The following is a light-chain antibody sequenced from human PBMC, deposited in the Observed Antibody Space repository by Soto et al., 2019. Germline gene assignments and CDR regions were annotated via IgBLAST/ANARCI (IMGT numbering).Light chain of an antibody. CDR1: QSVNIN. V-gene: IGKV3-15*01. CDR2: GES. Sequence: EIVMTQSPATLSVSPGERATLSCRASQSVNINLAWYQQKPGQAPRLLIFGESSRANGIPARFSGSGSGTEFTLTISSLQSEDFAVYYCQQRSNWQTFGQGTQVDIK. J-gene: IGKJ1*01. CDR3: QQRSNWQT.